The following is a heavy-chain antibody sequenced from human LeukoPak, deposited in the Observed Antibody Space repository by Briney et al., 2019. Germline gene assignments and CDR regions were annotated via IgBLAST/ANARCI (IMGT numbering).Heavy chain of an antibody. Sequence: SGGSLRLSCAASGFTFSSYSMNWVRQARGEGLEWVSYISSSSSTIYYADSVKGRFTITRDNAQNSLYLQMNSLRAEDTAVYYCARVLPGGYDSFDYWGQGTLVTVSS. D-gene: IGHD5-12*01. V-gene: IGHV3-48*01. CDR3: ARVLPGGYDSFDY. CDR2: ISSSSSTI. J-gene: IGHJ4*02. CDR1: GFTFSSYS.